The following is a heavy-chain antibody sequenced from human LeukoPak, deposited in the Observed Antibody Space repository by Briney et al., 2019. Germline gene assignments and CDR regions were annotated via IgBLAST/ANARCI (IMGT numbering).Heavy chain of an antibody. Sequence: GESLRLSCVASGFTFSSHAVSWVRQAPGKGLEWVSSASGSGASTYYADSVKGRFTISRDNSKNTLYLQMNSLRAEDTAVYYCALLGYCSGGICHSTDFLGYVQHWGQGTLVIVSS. D-gene: IGHD2-15*01. CDR2: ASGSGAST. CDR3: ALLGYCSGGICHSTDFLGYVQH. CDR1: GFTFSSHA. V-gene: IGHV3-23*01. J-gene: IGHJ1*01.